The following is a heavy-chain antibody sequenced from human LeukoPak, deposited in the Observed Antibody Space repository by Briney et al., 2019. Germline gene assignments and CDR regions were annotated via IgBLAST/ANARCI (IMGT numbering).Heavy chain of an antibody. CDR1: GFSSSTYA. Sequence: GGSLRLSCAASGFSSSTYAMSWVRQAPGRGLEWVSGISGSGGSTYYAGSVKGRFTISRDTSKNTLYLQMNSLRAEDTAVYHCAKGNSNFDYWGQGTLVSVSS. CDR3: AKGNSNFDY. D-gene: IGHD4-23*01. J-gene: IGHJ4*02. V-gene: IGHV3-23*01. CDR2: ISGSGGST.